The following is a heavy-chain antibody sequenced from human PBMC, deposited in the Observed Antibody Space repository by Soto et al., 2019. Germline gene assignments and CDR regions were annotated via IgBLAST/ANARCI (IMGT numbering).Heavy chain of an antibody. V-gene: IGHV4-30-4*01. D-gene: IGHD6-13*01. CDR3: ARDRSGSWYGRGYHYYGMDV. J-gene: IGHJ6*02. Sequence: PSETLSLTCTVSGGSISSGDYYWSWIRQPPGKGLEWIGYIYYSGSTYYNPSLKSRVTISVDTSKNQFSLKLSSVTAEDTAVYYCARDRSGSWYGRGYHYYGMDVWGQGTTVTVSS. CDR2: IYYSGST. CDR1: GGSISSGDYY.